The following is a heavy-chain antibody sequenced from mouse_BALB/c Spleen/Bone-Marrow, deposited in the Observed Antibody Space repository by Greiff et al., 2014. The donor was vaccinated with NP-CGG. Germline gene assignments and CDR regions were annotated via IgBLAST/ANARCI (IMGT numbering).Heavy chain of an antibody. J-gene: IGHJ4*01. CDR3: ARQGVRLRLPMDY. V-gene: IGHV5-12*02. D-gene: IGHD1-2*01. CDR1: GFTFSDYY. CDR2: ISNGGGST. Sequence: EVMLVESGGGLVQPGGSLKLSCATSGFTFSDYYMYWVRQTPEKRLEWVAYISNGGGSTYYPDTVKGRFTISRDNAKNTLYLQMSRLKSEDTAMYYCARQGVRLRLPMDYRGQGTSVTVSS.